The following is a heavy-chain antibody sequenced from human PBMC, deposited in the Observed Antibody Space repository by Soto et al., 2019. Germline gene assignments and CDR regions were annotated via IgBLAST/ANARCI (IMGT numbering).Heavy chain of an antibody. D-gene: IGHD1-7*01. CDR2: INQDGGEK. CDR1: GFSFSSYW. J-gene: IGHJ6*02. CDR3: ARDDGITGTTGEYYYYGMDV. V-gene: IGHV3-7*05. Sequence: GGSLRLSCAASGFSFSSYWMSWVRQAPGKGLEWVANINQDGGEKYYVDSVKGRFTISRDNAKNSLYLQMNSLRAEDTAVYYCARDDGITGTTGEYYYYGMDVWGQGTTVTVSS.